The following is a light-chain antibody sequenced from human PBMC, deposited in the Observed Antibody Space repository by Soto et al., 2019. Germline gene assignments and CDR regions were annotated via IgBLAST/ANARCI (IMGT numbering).Light chain of an antibody. CDR2: EVS. CDR3: SSYTSISTLYV. V-gene: IGLV2-14*01. CDR1: NSDVGGYNY. J-gene: IGLJ1*01. Sequence: QSALTQPASVSGSPGQSITISCTGTNSDVGGYNYVSWYQQHPGKAPEPMIYEVSHRPSGVSNRFSGSKSDNTASLTISGLQAEDEADYYCSSYTSISTLYVFGTGTKGTVL.